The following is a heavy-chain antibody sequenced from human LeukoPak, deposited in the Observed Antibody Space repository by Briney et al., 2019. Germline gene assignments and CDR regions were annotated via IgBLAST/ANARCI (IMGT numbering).Heavy chain of an antibody. Sequence: ASVKVSCKASGGTFSSYAISWVRQAPGQGLEWMGGIIPIFGTANYAQKFQGRVTITADESTSTAYMELSSLRSEDTGVYYCAREGTHIVVVPAAIPPVSDYYYGMDVWGQGTTVTVSS. CDR3: AREGTHIVVVPAAIPPVSDYYYGMDV. CDR2: IIPIFGTA. D-gene: IGHD2-2*01. CDR1: GGTFSSYA. J-gene: IGHJ6*02. V-gene: IGHV1-69*13.